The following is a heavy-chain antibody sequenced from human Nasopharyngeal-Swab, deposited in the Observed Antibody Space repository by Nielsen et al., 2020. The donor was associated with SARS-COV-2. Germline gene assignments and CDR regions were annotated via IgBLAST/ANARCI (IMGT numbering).Heavy chain of an antibody. Sequence: KDSCKGSGDSFTSYWIGWVRQMPGKGLEGMGIIYPGDSDTRYSPSFQGQVTISADKSISTAYLQWSSLKASDTAMYYCARLQGEWELPHDYWGQGTLVTVSS. CDR1: GDSFTSYW. J-gene: IGHJ4*02. V-gene: IGHV5-51*01. CDR3: ARLQGEWELPHDY. D-gene: IGHD1-26*01. CDR2: IYPGDSDT.